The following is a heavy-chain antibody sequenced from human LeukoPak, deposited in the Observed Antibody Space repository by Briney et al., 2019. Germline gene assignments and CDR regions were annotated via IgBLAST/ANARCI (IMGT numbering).Heavy chain of an antibody. CDR1: GFTFSSYG. CDR3: AKGEWEPHYYYGVDV. CDR2: ISYDGSNK. J-gene: IGHJ6*02. D-gene: IGHD1-26*01. Sequence: GRSLRLSCAASGFTFSSYGMHWVRQAPGKGLEWVAVISYDGSNKYYADSVKGRFTISRDNSKNTLYLQMNSLRAEDTAVYYCAKGEWEPHYYYGVDVWGQGTTVTVSS. V-gene: IGHV3-30*18.